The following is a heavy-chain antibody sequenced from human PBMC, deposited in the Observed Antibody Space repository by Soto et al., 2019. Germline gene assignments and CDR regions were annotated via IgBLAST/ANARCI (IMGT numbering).Heavy chain of an antibody. Sequence: EVQLLESGGGLVQPGGSLRLSCAASGYTFSSYAMSWVRQAPGKGLEWVSAISGSGGSTYYADSVKGRFTISRDNAKNTLDLQMNSLRAEDTSVYYCAKPIYCGGDCPAYWGQGTLVTVSS. CDR3: AKPIYCGGDCPAY. V-gene: IGHV3-23*01. CDR1: GYTFSSYA. CDR2: ISGSGGST. J-gene: IGHJ4*02. D-gene: IGHD2-21*02.